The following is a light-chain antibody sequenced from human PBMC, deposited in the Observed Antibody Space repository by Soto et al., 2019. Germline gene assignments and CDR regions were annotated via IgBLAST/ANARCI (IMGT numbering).Light chain of an antibody. Sequence: EIVLTQSPGTLYLSPGERATLSCRASQSVSSNYLAWYQQKRGQAPRLLIYAASARATGIPDRFSGSGSGTDFTLTIRRLEPEEFAVYFCQLYGSSPPRYTFAQGTKLEIK. J-gene: IGKJ2*01. V-gene: IGKV3-20*01. CDR3: QLYGSSPPRYT. CDR2: AAS. CDR1: QSVSSNY.